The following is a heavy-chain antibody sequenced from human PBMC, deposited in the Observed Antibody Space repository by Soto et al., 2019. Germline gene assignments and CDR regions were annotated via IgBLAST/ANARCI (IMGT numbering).Heavy chain of an antibody. D-gene: IGHD3-3*01. J-gene: IGHJ4*02. V-gene: IGHV3-33*01. CDR1: GFTFSSYG. CDR3: ARSPGKGRRAGYYDFWSGYYITH. Sequence: QVQLVESGGGVVQPGRSLRLSCAASGFTFSSYGMHWVRQAPGKGLEWVAVIWYDGSNKYYADSVKGRFTISRDNSKNTLYLQMNSLRAEDTAVYYCARSPGKGRRAGYYDFWSGYYITHWGQGTLVTVSS. CDR2: IWYDGSNK.